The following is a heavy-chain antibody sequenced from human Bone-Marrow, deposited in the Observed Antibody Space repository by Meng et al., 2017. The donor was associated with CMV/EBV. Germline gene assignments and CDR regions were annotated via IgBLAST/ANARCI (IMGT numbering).Heavy chain of an antibody. CDR3: ARSIAARPGGTPDAFDI. V-gene: IGHV4-34*01. D-gene: IGHD6-6*01. Sequence: GSLRLSCAVYGGFFSGYYWSWIRQPPGKGLEWIGEINHSGSTNYNPSLKSRVTISVDTSKNQFSLKLSSVTAADTAVYYWARSIAARPGGTPDAFDIWGQGTMVTV. CDR1: GGFFSGYY. CDR2: INHSGST. J-gene: IGHJ3*02.